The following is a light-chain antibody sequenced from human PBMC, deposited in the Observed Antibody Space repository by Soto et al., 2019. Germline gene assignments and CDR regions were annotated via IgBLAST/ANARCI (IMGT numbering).Light chain of an antibody. CDR3: QQRSNSPIT. CDR2: DAS. V-gene: IGKV3-11*01. J-gene: IGKJ5*01. CDR1: QSVSKY. Sequence: EIVLTQSPATLSLSPGERATLSCRTSQSVSKYFAWYQQKPGRAPRLLIYDASSRATGIPARFIGSGSGTEFTLTISSLEPEEFAVYYCQQRSNSPITFGQGTRLEIK.